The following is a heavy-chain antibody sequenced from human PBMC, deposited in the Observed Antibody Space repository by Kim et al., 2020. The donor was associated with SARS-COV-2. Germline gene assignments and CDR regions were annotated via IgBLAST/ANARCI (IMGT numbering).Heavy chain of an antibody. V-gene: IGHV4-34*01. Sequence: SETLSLTCAVYGGSFSGYYWSWIRQPPGKGLEWIGEINHSGSTNYNPSLKSRVTISVDTSKNQFSLKLSSVTAADTAVYYCARVGGGSTMVRGVRSHVYYYYGMDVWGQGTTVTVSS. CDR1: GGSFSGYY. D-gene: IGHD3-10*01. CDR2: INHSGST. J-gene: IGHJ6*02. CDR3: ARVGGGSTMVRGVRSHVYYYYGMDV.